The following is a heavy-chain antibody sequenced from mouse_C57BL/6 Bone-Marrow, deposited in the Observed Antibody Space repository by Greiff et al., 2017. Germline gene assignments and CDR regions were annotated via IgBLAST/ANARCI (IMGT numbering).Heavy chain of an antibody. J-gene: IGHJ3*01. Sequence: VQLQQSGPELVKPGASVKISCKASGYTFTDYYMNWVKQSNGKSLEWIGDINPNNGGTSYNQKFKGKATLTVDKSSSTAYMELRSLTSEDSAVYYCARFNGFAYWGQGTLVTVSA. CDR1: GYTFTDYY. CDR3: ARFNGFAY. CDR2: INPNNGGT. V-gene: IGHV1-26*01.